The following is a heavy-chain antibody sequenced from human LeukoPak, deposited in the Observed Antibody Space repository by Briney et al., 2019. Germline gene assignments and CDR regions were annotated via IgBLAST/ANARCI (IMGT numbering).Heavy chain of an antibody. D-gene: IGHD1-26*01. J-gene: IGHJ4*02. CDR3: ATVYPHSGSYSRFRYPAYYFDY. Sequence: ASVKISCKVSGYTFTDYYMHWVQQAPGKGLEWMGLVDPEDGETIYAEKFQGRVTITADTSTDTAYTELSSLRSEDTAVYYCATVYPHSGSYSRFRYPAYYFDYWGQGTLVTVSS. CDR2: VDPEDGET. V-gene: IGHV1-69-2*01. CDR1: GYTFTDYY.